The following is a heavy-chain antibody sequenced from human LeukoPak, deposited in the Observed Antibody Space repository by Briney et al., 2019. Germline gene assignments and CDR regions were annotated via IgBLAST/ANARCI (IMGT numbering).Heavy chain of an antibody. V-gene: IGHV5-51*01. CDR3: ARRVGGPDSYYYGMDV. CDR1: GYSFTSYW. J-gene: IGHJ6*02. Sequence: PGGSLRLSCKGSGYSFTSYWIGWVRQMPGKGLEWMGIIYPGDADTRYSPSFQGQVTISADKSISTAYLQWSSLKASDTAMYYCARRVGGPDSYYYGMDVWGQGTTVTVSS. CDR2: IYPGDADT. D-gene: IGHD3-16*01.